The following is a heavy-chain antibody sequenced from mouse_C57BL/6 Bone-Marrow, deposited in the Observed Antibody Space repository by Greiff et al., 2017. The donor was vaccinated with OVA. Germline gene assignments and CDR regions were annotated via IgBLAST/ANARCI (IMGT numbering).Heavy chain of an antibody. CDR1: GFTFSSYA. D-gene: IGHD5-1-1*01. V-gene: IGHV5-4*01. Sequence: EVKLMESGGGLVKPGGSLKLSCAASGFTFSSYAMSWVRQTPEKRLEWVATISDGGSYTYYPDNVKGRFTLSRDNAKNNLYLQMSHLKSEDTAMYYCAREYLYYAMDYWGQGTSVTVSS. CDR2: ISDGGSYT. CDR3: AREYLYYAMDY. J-gene: IGHJ4*01.